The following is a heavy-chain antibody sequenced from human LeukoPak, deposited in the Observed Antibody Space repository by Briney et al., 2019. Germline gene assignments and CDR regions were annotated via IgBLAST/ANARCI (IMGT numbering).Heavy chain of an antibody. Sequence: GGSLRLSCAASGFTFSSYAMSWVRQAPGKGLEWVSAISGSGGSTYYADSVKGRFTISRDDAKNSLYLQMNSLRAEDTAVYYCAREEVVVAATLLDYWGQGTLVTVSS. V-gene: IGHV3-23*01. CDR1: GFTFSSYA. D-gene: IGHD2-15*01. J-gene: IGHJ4*02. CDR3: AREEVVVAATLLDY. CDR2: ISGSGGST.